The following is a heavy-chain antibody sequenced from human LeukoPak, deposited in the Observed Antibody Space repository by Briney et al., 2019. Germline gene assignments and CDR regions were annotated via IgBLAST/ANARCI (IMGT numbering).Heavy chain of an antibody. Sequence: PSEALSLTCTVSGDSISSSHYYWVWIRQSPGKGLEWIGSIYHGGSTYSNPSLKSRVTISSDTSKDQFSLKLSSVTATDTAVYYCARRSHCTGGSCPPVWGQGTTVTVSS. J-gene: IGHJ6*02. CDR2: IYHGGST. CDR3: ARRSHCTGGSCPPV. D-gene: IGHD2-8*02. V-gene: IGHV4-39*01. CDR1: GDSISSSHYY.